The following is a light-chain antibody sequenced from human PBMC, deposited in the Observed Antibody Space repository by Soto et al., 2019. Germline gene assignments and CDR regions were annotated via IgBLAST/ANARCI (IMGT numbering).Light chain of an antibody. CDR2: WAS. CDR1: QSVLYSSNNKNY. Sequence: DIVMTQSPDSLAVSLGERATINCKSSQSVLYSSNNKNYLAWYQQKPGQPPKLLIYWASTRESGVPDRFSGSRSGADFTLTISCLQAEDVEVYYCQQYYTTLYTIGQGTKLEIK. V-gene: IGKV4-1*01. J-gene: IGKJ2*01. CDR3: QQYYTTLYT.